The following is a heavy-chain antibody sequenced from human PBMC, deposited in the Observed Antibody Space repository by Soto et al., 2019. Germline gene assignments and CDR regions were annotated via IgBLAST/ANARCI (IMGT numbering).Heavy chain of an antibody. CDR2: ISFDGTNT. CDR3: AKDLALYQIGSHYGMDV. Sequence: WWSLRLSCLASVFNCSTYGIHWVRQAPGKGLEWVAVISFDGTNTFEADSVKGRFTISRDNSRNILYLEMNSLRIEDTAVYYCAKDLALYQIGSHYGMDVWGPGTTVTVSS. V-gene: IGHV3-30*18. J-gene: IGHJ6*02. CDR1: VFNCSTYG. D-gene: IGHD2-2*01.